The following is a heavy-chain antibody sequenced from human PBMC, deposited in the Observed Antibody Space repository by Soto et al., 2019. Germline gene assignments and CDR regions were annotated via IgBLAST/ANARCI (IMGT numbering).Heavy chain of an antibody. D-gene: IGHD2-15*01. CDR1: GYTFTSYA. Sequence: VASVKVSCKASGYTFTSYAMHWVHQAPGQRLEWMGWINAGNGNTKYSQKFQGRVTITRDTSASTAYMELSSLRSEDTAVYYCARVYCSGGSCYSVPDYFDYWGQGTLVAVCS. CDR3: ARVYCSGGSCYSVPDYFDY. V-gene: IGHV1-3*01. J-gene: IGHJ4*02. CDR2: INAGNGNT.